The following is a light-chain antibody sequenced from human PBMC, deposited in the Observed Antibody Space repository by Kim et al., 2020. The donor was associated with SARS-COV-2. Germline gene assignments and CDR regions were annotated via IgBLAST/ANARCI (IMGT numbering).Light chain of an antibody. CDR1: SSNIGSNY. CDR2: RNN. CDR3: AAWDDSLSGQV. Sequence: SELTQPPSAPGTPGQRVTISCSGSSSNIGSNYVYWYQQLQGTAPKLLIYRNNQRPSGVPDRFSGSKSGTSASLAISGLRSEDEADYYCAAWDDSLSGQVFGGGTQLTVL. J-gene: IGLJ3*02. V-gene: IGLV1-47*01.